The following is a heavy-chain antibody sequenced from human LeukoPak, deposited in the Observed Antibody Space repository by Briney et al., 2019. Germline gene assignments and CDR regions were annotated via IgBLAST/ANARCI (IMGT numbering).Heavy chain of an antibody. J-gene: IGHJ4*02. D-gene: IGHD5-12*01. CDR2: IDPSDSYT. V-gene: IGHV5-10-1*01. Sequence: GESLKIPCKGSGYIFTSYWINWVRQTPGKGLEWMGRIDPSDSYTKYSPSFQVHVTISADKSISTAYLQWSSLKASDTAMYYCARRLYSGDEAYDYWGQGALGTVSS. CDR3: ARRLYSGDEAYDY. CDR1: GYIFTSYW.